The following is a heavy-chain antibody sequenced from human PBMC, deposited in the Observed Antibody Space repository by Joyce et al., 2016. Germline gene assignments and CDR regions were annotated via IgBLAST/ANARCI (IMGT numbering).Heavy chain of an antibody. V-gene: IGHV4-39*07. CDR2: SQYAGET. CDR1: GDSVTISEHY. Sequence: QLQLQESGPGLVKPSETLSLTCSVYGDSVTISEHYWGWIRQPPGKGLEFIGNSQYAGETYYDPSLRSRVTISIDTSKNEFSMQLTSVTAADTAVYYCARGRNIVGVQPPVNGYFDCWGQGILVTVSS. J-gene: IGHJ4*02. CDR3: ARGRNIVGVQPPVNGYFDC. D-gene: IGHD3-3*01.